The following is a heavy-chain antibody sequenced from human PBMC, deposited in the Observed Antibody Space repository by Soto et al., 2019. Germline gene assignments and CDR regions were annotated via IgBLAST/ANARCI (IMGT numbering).Heavy chain of an antibody. D-gene: IGHD5-18*01. CDR3: ARVGYSWEVLCFDH. J-gene: IGHJ5*02. CDR2: IHYSGIT. V-gene: IGHV4-30-4*01. CDR1: GGSISNGDYY. Sequence: SETLSLTCTVSGGSISNGDYYWSWIRQPPGKGLEWIGYIHYSGITFYNPSLKSRLTISLDTSKNQFSLKLSSVTAADTAVYYCARVGYSWEVLCFDHWGQGTLVTVPQ.